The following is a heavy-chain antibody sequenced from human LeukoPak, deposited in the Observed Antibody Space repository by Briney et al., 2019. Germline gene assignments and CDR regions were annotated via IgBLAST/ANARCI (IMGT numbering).Heavy chain of an antibody. CDR2: IYYSGST. CDR1: GGSISSHY. Sequence: SETLSLTCTVSGGSISSHYWSWIRQPPGEGLEWIGYIYYSGSTNYNPSLKSRVTISVDTSKNQFSLKLSSVTAADTAVYYCARGWGAARLYFDYWGQGTLVTVSS. J-gene: IGHJ4*02. CDR3: ARGWGAARLYFDY. D-gene: IGHD6-6*01. V-gene: IGHV4-59*11.